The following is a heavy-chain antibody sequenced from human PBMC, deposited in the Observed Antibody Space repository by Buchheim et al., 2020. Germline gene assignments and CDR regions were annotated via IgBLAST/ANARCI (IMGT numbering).Heavy chain of an antibody. D-gene: IGHD3-10*01. CDR2: INSDGSGT. CDR3: TRDSTSGSYDY. J-gene: IGHJ4*02. CDR1: GFSFSTSW. V-gene: IGHV3-74*01. Sequence: EVQLVESGGGLVQPGGSLRLSCAASGFSFSTSWMHWVRQAPGKGLVWVSRINSDGSGTIYADSVKGRFTISRDNAKNTLVLQMNSLRAEDTAIYYCTRDSTSGSYDYWGQGTL.